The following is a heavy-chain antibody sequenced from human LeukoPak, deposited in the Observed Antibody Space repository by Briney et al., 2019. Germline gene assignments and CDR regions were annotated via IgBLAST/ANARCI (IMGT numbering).Heavy chain of an antibody. J-gene: IGHJ5*02. V-gene: IGHV4-59*12. CDR1: GGSISSYY. Sequence: PSETLSLTCTVSGGSISSYYWSWIRQPPGKGLEWIGYIYYSGSTYYNPSLKSRVTISVDRSKNQFSLKLSSVTAADTAVYYCARVSNWFDPWGQGTLVTVSS. CDR3: ARVSNWFDP. CDR2: IYYSGST.